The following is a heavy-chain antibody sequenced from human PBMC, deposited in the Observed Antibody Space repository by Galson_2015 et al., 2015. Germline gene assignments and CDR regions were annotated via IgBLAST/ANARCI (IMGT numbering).Heavy chain of an antibody. J-gene: IGHJ4*02. CDR3: AKHPHYDFWSGYYFSPLGY. V-gene: IGHV3-23*01. Sequence: SLRLSCAASGFTFSSYAMSWVRQAPGKGLEWVSAISGSGGSTYYADSVKGRFTISRDNSKNTLYLQMNSLRAEDTAVYYCAKHPHYDFWSGYYFSPLGYWGQGTLVTVSS. CDR2: ISGSGGST. CDR1: GFTFSSYA. D-gene: IGHD3-3*01.